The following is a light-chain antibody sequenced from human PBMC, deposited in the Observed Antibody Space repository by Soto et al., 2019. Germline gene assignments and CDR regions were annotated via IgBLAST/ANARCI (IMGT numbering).Light chain of an antibody. CDR3: CSFADFTYV. CDR2: EAT. Sequence: QSPLTQPAWVSVCPGQSITISCTETSSDIGSYDLVSWYQQHPGTAPKLIIYEATKRPSGVSTRFSGSKSGNKASLTISGLQAVDEADYYCCSFADFTYVFGPGTKVTVL. CDR1: SSDIGSYDL. V-gene: IGLV2-23*01. J-gene: IGLJ1*01.